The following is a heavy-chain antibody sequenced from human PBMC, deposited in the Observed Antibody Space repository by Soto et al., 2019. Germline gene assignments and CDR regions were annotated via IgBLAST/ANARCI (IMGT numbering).Heavy chain of an antibody. V-gene: IGHV4-31*03. Sequence: QVQLQESGPGLVKPSQTLSLTCTVSGGSISTGGYYWTWIRQHPGKGLEWIGYIYYSGSTYYNPSLKSRVTISVDTSKNQFSLKLSSVTAAYTGVYYCARGLSVTLFDNWGQGTLVSVSS. D-gene: IGHD4-17*01. CDR2: IYYSGST. J-gene: IGHJ4*02. CDR1: GGSISTGGYY. CDR3: ARGLSVTLFDN.